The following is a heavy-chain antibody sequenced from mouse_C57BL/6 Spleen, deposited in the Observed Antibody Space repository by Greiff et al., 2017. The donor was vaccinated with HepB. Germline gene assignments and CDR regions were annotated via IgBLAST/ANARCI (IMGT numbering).Heavy chain of an antibody. Sequence: VQLQQSGAELVRPGASVTLSCKASGYTFTDYEMHWVKQTPVHGLEWIGAIDPETGGTAYNQKFKGKAILTADKSSSTAYMELRSLTSEDSAVYYCTREGYDFYYFDYWGQGTTLTVSS. J-gene: IGHJ2*01. CDR3: TREGYDFYYFDY. D-gene: IGHD2-2*01. CDR2: IDPETGGT. V-gene: IGHV1-15*01. CDR1: GYTFTDYE.